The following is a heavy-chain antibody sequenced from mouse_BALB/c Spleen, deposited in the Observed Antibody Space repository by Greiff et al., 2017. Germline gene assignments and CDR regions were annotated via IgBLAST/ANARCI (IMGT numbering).Heavy chain of an antibody. CDR1: GFNIKDTY. CDR2: IDPANGNT. D-gene: IGHD2-14*01. V-gene: IGHV14-3*02. Sequence: EVMLVESGAELVKPGASVKLSCTASGFNIKDTYMHWVKQRPEQGLEWIGRIDPANGNTKYDPKFQGKATITADTSSNTAYLQLSSLTSEDTAVYYCAKGGYRYYFDYWGQGTTLTVSS. J-gene: IGHJ2*01. CDR3: AKGGYRYYFDY.